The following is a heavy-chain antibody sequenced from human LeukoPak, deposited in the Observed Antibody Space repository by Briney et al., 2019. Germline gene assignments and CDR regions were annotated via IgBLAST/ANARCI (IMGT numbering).Heavy chain of an antibody. CDR1: GRPISSYY. Sequence: SEPLPLTCSVSGRPISSYYWRWMRQPAGKGLEWIGCIYPCGSTNYNPSLKSRVTMSVDTSKNQFSLELSSVPAADSAVYYCARDEGSGRFDWFDPWGQETLVTVSS. CDR2: IYPCGST. V-gene: IGHV4-4*07. D-gene: IGHD3-10*01. J-gene: IGHJ5*02. CDR3: ARDEGSGRFDWFDP.